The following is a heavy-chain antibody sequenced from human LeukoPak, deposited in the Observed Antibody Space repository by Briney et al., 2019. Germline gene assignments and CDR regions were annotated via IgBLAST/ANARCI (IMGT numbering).Heavy chain of an antibody. CDR3: ARARMVRGVPSAFDI. D-gene: IGHD3-10*01. Sequence: ASVKVSCKASGYTFTGYCMHWVRQAPGQGLEWMGWINPNSGGTNYAQKFQGRVTMTRDTSISTAYMELSRLRSDDTAVYYCARARMVRGVPSAFDIWGQGTMVTVSS. CDR2: INPNSGGT. J-gene: IGHJ3*02. CDR1: GYTFTGYC. V-gene: IGHV1-2*02.